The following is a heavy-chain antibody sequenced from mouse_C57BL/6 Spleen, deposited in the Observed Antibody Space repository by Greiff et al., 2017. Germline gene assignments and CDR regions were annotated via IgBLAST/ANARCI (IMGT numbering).Heavy chain of an antibody. CDR2: IYPGDGDT. D-gene: IGHD2-4*01. Sequence: QVQLQQSGPELVKPGASVKISCKASGYAFSSSWMNWVKQRPGKGLEWIGRIYPGDGDTNYNGKFKGKATLTADKSSSTAYMQLSSLTSEDSAVYFCARAASTMITTGTFDVWGTGTTVTVSS. CDR3: ARAASTMITTGTFDV. J-gene: IGHJ1*03. V-gene: IGHV1-82*01. CDR1: GYAFSSSW.